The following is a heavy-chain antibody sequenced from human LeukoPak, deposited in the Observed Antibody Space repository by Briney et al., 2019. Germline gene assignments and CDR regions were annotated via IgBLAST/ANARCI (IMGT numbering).Heavy chain of an antibody. CDR3: ARDNYAGANWFDP. D-gene: IGHD1-7*01. CDR1: GGTFSSYA. Sequence: SVKVSCKASGGTFSSYAISWVRQAPGQGLGWMGGIIPIFGTANYAQKFQGRVTITTDESTSTAYMELSSLRSEDTAVYYCARDNYAGANWFDPWGQGTLVTVSS. J-gene: IGHJ5*02. CDR2: IIPIFGTA. V-gene: IGHV1-69*05.